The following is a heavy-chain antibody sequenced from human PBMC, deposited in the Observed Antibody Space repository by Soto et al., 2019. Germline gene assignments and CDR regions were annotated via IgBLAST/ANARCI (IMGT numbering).Heavy chain of an antibody. Sequence: ASVKVCCKASGYTFSSYYMDWVRQAPGQGLEWLGIINPSGGYTTYAQRFLGRVTMTSDTSTSTVYMELGRLTSDEPAVYYCAREGLLDYFDYWGQGTLVTVSS. CDR1: GYTFSSYY. V-gene: IGHV1-46*01. CDR2: INPSGGYT. J-gene: IGHJ4*02. CDR3: AREGLLDYFDY. D-gene: IGHD2-15*01.